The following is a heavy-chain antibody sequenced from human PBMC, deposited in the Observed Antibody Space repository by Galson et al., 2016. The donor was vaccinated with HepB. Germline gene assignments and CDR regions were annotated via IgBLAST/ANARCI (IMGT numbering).Heavy chain of an antibody. Sequence: SLRLSCAASGFSFSTAWMTWVRQAPGKGLEWIGRSKSKTDGGAIDYAAPVRGRFTISRDDSRDTLFLQMNSLKFEDTAVYYCTVCGLTGSLDYWGRGTRVAVSS. D-gene: IGHD3-9*01. CDR2: SKSKTDGGAI. V-gene: IGHV3-15*01. CDR1: GFSFSTAW. CDR3: TVCGLTGSLDY. J-gene: IGHJ4*03.